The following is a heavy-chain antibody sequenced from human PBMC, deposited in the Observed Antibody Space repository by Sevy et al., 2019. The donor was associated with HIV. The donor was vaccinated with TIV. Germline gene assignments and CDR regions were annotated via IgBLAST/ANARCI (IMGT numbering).Heavy chain of an antibody. D-gene: IGHD2-15*01. Sequence: GGSLRLSCAASGFTFSSYSMNWVRQAPGKGLEWVSSISSSSSYIYYADSVKGRFTISRDNAKNSLYLQMNSLRAEDTAVYYCARRGVVGPFFDYWGQGTLVTVSS. V-gene: IGHV3-21*01. J-gene: IGHJ4*02. CDR1: GFTFSSYS. CDR2: ISSSSSYI. CDR3: ARRGVVGPFFDY.